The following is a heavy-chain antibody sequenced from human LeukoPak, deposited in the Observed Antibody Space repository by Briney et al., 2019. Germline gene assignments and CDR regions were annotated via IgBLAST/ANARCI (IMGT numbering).Heavy chain of an antibody. Sequence: PGGSLRLSCAGSGYTFHNFGMSWVRQSPGKGLECISGISGDGDDIYYADSVKGRFIISRDNSKQMLYLQMNDLRAEDTALYFCAKTAGVSWSWAHYFDAWGQGTLVTVSS. V-gene: IGHV3-23*01. CDR3: AKTAGVSWSWAHYFDA. CDR1: GYTFHNFG. J-gene: IGHJ4*02. D-gene: IGHD2-21*02. CDR2: ISGDGDDI.